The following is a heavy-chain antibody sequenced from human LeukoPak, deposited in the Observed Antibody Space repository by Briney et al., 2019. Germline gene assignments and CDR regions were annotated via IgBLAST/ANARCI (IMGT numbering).Heavy chain of an antibody. CDR3: ARGSPMLRGRPFDY. CDR2: ISGSSGST. J-gene: IGHJ4*02. Sequence: GGSLRLSCAASGFTFSSYAMSWVRQAPGKGLEWVSAISGSSGSTYYADSVKGRFTISRDNSKNTLYLQMNSLRAEDTAVYYCARGSPMLRGRPFDYWGQGTLVTVSS. CDR1: GFTFSSYA. D-gene: IGHD3-10*01. V-gene: IGHV3-23*01.